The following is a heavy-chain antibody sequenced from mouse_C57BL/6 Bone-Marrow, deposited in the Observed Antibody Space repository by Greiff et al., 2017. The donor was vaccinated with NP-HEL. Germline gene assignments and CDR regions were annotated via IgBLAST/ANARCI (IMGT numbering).Heavy chain of an antibody. CDR2: SRNKANDYTT. CDR1: GFTFSDFY. J-gene: IGHJ1*03. CDR3: ARDYYGSSYLYWYFDV. Sequence: DVHLVESGGGLVQSGRSLRLSCATSGFTFSDFYMEWVRQAPGKGLEWIAASRNKANDYTTEYSASVKGRFIVSRDTSQSILYLQMNALRAEDTAIYYCARDYYGSSYLYWYFDVWGTGTTVTVSS. D-gene: IGHD1-1*01. V-gene: IGHV7-1*01.